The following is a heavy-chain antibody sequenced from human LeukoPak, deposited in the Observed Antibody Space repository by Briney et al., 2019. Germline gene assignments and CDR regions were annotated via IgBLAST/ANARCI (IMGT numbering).Heavy chain of an antibody. CDR3: ARECGGDCYCGYNWFDP. J-gene: IGHJ5*02. V-gene: IGHV6-1*01. Sequence: SQTLSLTCAISGDSVSSNSAAWNWIRQSPSRGLEWLGRTYYRSKWYNDYAVSVKSRITINPDTSKDQFSLQLNSVTPEDTAVYYCARECGGDCYCGYNWFDPWGQGTLVTVSS. CDR2: TYYRSKWYN. CDR1: GDSVSSNSAA. D-gene: IGHD2-21*02.